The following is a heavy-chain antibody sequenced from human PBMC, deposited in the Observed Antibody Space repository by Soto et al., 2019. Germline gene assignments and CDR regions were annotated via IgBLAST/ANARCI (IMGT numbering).Heavy chain of an antibody. CDR2: INAGNGNT. J-gene: IGHJ6*02. CDR1: GYTFTSYA. D-gene: IGHD2-2*01. V-gene: IGHV1-3*01. CDR3: ARFVVVPAAMVSRGDYGMDV. Sequence: QVQLVQSGAEVKKPGASVKVSCKASGYTFTSYAMHWVRQAPGQRLEWMGWINAGNGNTKYSQKFQGRVTITRDTSASTAYMELSSLRSEDTAVYYCARFVVVPAAMVSRGDYGMDVWGQGPTVTVSS.